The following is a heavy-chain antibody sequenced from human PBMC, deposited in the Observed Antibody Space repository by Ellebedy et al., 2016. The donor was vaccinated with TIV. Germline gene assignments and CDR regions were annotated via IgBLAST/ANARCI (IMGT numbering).Heavy chain of an antibody. Sequence: MPGGSLRLSCTVSGGSTDGYYWSWIRQPPGTGLEWIGYIYYSGGTNYNPSHKRRVTISVDTSKNQFSLKLSSVTAADTAVYYCARYLRRGYDYYGMDVWGQGTTVTVSS. CDR1: GGSTDGYY. V-gene: IGHV4-59*01. CDR2: IYYSGGT. J-gene: IGHJ6*02. CDR3: ARYLRRGYDYYGMDV.